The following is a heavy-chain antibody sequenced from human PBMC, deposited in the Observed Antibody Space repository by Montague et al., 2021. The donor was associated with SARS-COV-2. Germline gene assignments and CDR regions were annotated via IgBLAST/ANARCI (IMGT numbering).Heavy chain of an antibody. CDR1: GGSISHYY. D-gene: IGHD3-9*01. Sequence: SETLSLTCAVSGGSISHYYWSWIRQPPGKGLEWIGYIYSSGGTNYNPSLKSRVTLSLDAAKNHFSLRLSSETAADTAVYYCARRTDILTGYYDYWGQGTLVTVSS. V-gene: IGHV4-59*01. CDR3: ARRTDILTGYYDY. J-gene: IGHJ4*02. CDR2: IYSSGGT.